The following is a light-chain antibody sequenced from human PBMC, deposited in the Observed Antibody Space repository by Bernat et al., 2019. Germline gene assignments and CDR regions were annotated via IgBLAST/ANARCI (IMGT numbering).Light chain of an antibody. CDR2: GAS. CDR3: QQYNSWPLT. J-gene: IGKJ3*01. CDR1: QSVSSN. V-gene: IGKV3-15*01. Sequence: EIVMTQSPATLSVSPGERATLSCRASQSVSSNLAWYQQKPGQAPRLLIYGASTRATGIPARFSASGSGTEFTLTISSLQSEDFAVYYCQQYNSWPLTFGPGTKVDLK.